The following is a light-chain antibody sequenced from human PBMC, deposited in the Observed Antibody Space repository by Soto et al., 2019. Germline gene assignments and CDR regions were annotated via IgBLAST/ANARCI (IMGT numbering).Light chain of an antibody. V-gene: IGLV2-14*01. CDR1: SSDVGGYNY. Sequence: QSALTQPASVSGSPGQSITISCTGTSSDVGGYNYVSWYQQHPGKAPKLMIYEVSNRPSGVSNRFSGSKSGNTASLTISGLQAEDEADYYCSSYTSSSTLTWVFGGGTKLTDL. CDR3: SSYTSSSTLTWV. CDR2: EVS. J-gene: IGLJ3*02.